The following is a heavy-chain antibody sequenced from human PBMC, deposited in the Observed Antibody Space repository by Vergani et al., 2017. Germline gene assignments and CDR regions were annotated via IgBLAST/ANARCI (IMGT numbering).Heavy chain of an antibody. CDR1: GYTFTGYY. CDR3: ARDGEDYYDSSGPSGY. CDR2: INPNSGGT. Sequence: LQLVESGAEVKKPGASVKVSCKASGYTFTGYYMHWVRQAPGQGLEWMGWINPNSGGTNYAQKFQGRVTMTRDTSISTAYMELSRLRSDDTAVYYCARDGEDYYDSSGPSGYWGQGTLVTVSS. D-gene: IGHD3-22*01. J-gene: IGHJ4*02. V-gene: IGHV1-2*02.